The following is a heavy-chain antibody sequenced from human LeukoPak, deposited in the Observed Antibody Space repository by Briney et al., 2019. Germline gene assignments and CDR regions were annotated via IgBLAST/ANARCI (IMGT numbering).Heavy chain of an antibody. CDR2: IYTSGST. V-gene: IGHV4-4*07. D-gene: IGHD2-15*01. CDR3: ARGAGGYCSGGSCYDAFDI. CDR1: GGSISSYY. J-gene: IGHJ3*02. Sequence: PSETLSLTCTVSGGSISSYYWSWIRQPAGKGLEWIGRIYTSGSTNYNPSLKSRVTMSVDTSKNQFSLKLSSVTAADTAVYYCARGAGGYCSGGSCYDAFDIWGQGTMVTVSS.